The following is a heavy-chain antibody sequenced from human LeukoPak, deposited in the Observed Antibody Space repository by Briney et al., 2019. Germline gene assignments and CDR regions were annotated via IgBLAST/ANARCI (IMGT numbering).Heavy chain of an antibody. D-gene: IGHD1-26*01. Sequence: PSETLSLTCTVSGDSVSRGRYFWSWIRQPPGKGLEWIGYIYYSGSTNYNPSLKSRVTISADTSKNQFSLNLSSVTAADTAVYYCATQTVGTYLYFNLWGRGTLVTVSS. CDR2: IYYSGST. CDR1: GDSVSRGRYF. V-gene: IGHV4-61*01. CDR3: ATQTVGTYLYFNL. J-gene: IGHJ2*01.